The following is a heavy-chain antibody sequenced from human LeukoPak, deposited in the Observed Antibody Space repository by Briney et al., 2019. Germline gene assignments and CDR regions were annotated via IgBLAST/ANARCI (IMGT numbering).Heavy chain of an antibody. CDR1: GGSISSSSYY. V-gene: IGHV4-39*07. CDR3: ARHPIERSLGGVPDWFDP. D-gene: IGHD3-3*01. Sequence: SETLSLTCTVSGGSISSSSYYWGWVRQPPGKGLECIASIHYTGSTYYDPSLKSRVTLSVDTSKNQFSLNLYSVAAADTAIYYCARHPIERSLGGVPDWFDPWGQGTLVTVSS. J-gene: IGHJ5*02. CDR2: IHYTGST.